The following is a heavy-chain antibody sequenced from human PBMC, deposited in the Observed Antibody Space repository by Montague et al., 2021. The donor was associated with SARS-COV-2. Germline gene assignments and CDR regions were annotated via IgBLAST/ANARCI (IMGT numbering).Heavy chain of an antibody. D-gene: IGHD3-10*01. Sequence: SETLSLTCAVHGGSFSTYSWNWIRQPPGKGLEWIGEFHHGGSTNYNPSLKSRVTISADTSTNQFSLKLTSVAAADTAVYYCARLGDGVVPSPILGVGPYYSYYELDVWGKGTTVTVSS. CDR3: ARLGDGVVPSPILGVGPYYSYYELDV. V-gene: IGHV4-34*01. CDR2: FHHGGST. J-gene: IGHJ6*04. CDR1: GGSFSTYS.